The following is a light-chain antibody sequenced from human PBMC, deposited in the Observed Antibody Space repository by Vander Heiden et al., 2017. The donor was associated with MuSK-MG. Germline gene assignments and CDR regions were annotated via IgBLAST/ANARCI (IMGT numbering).Light chain of an antibody. CDR1: QDISNY. V-gene: IGKV1-33*01. CDR2: DAS. Sequence: DIQMTQSPSSLSASVGDRVTITCQASQDISNYLNWYQQKPGKDPKLLIYDASNLETGVPSRFSGSGSGTDFTFTISSLQPEDIATYYCQQYDNLPWTFGQGTKVEIK. CDR3: QQYDNLPWT. J-gene: IGKJ1*01.